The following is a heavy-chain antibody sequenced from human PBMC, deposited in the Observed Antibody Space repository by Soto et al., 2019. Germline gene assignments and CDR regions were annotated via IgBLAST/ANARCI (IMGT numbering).Heavy chain of an antibody. J-gene: IGHJ4*02. D-gene: IGHD2-2*01. CDR1: GGPFSSYA. CDR3: ARALYCSSTRCFFDY. CDR2: IIPIFGTA. Sequence: SVKVSFKACGGPFSSYAISLVRQAPGQGLEWMGGIIPIFGTANYAQKFQGRVTITAYESTSTAYMDLSSLRSEDTAVYYCARALYCSSTRCFFDYWGQGTMVTVSS. V-gene: IGHV1-69*13.